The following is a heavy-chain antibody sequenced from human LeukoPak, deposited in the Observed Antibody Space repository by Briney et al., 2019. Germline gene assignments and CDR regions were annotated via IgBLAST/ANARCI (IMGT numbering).Heavy chain of an antibody. D-gene: IGHD5-18*01. Sequence: PGGSLRLSCAASGFTFSSYDIHWVRQAPGKGLEWVAVISYDGSNKYYADSVKGRFTISRDNSKNTLHLQMSSLRAEDTAVYYCAKDSGGYTYIFDHWGQGTLVTVSS. J-gene: IGHJ4*02. CDR3: AKDSGGYTYIFDH. V-gene: IGHV3-30*18. CDR2: ISYDGSNK. CDR1: GFTFSSYD.